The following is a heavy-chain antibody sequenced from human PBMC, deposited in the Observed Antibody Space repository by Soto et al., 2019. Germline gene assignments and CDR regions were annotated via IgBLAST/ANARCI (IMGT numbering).Heavy chain of an antibody. CDR2: IYYRGST. CDR1: GGSISSHY. V-gene: IGHV4-59*11. J-gene: IGHJ6*02. D-gene: IGHD1-26*01. CDR3: ASHGREASGMDV. Sequence: ETLSLTCTVSGGSISSHYWSWVRQAPGKGLEWIGHIYYRGSTTYNPSLRSRSTISVDTSNNQFSLKLNSVTTADTAVYYCASHGREASGMDVWGQGTKVTVSS.